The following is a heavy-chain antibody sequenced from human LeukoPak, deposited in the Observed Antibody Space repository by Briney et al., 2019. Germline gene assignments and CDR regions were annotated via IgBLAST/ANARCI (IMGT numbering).Heavy chain of an antibody. V-gene: IGHV3-23*01. Sequence: GGSLRLSCAVSGITLSNYGMSWVRQAPGKGLEWVAGISDSGGRTNYADSVKGRFTISRDNSKNTLYLQMNSLRAEDTAVYYCARAARDYYYYMDVWGKGTTVTVSS. CDR2: ISDSGGRT. D-gene: IGHD3-10*01. CDR1: GITLSNYG. CDR3: ARAARDYYYYMDV. J-gene: IGHJ6*03.